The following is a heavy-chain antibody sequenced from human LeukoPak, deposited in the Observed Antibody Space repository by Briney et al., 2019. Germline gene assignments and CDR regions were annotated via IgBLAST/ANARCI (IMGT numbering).Heavy chain of an antibody. D-gene: IGHD3-10*02. Sequence: GSLRLSCAASGFTFSSYSMNWVRQAPGAGLEWVSYISSSSSIIYYADTVKSRFTISRDTTKNTLYLQMRSLRDEDTAVYYSAREGRLFGDLLDYWGQGTLVTVSS. V-gene: IGHV3-48*02. CDR2: ISSSSSII. CDR1: GFTFSSYS. J-gene: IGHJ4*02. CDR3: AREGRLFGDLLDY.